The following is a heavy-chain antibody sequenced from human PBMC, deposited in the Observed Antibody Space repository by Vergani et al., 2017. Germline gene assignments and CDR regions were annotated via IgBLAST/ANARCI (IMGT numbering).Heavy chain of an antibody. CDR1: GFTFSSYG. Sequence: QVQLVESGGGVVQPGRSLRLSCAASGFTFSSYGMHWVRQAPGKGLEWVAVISYDGSNKYYADSVKGRFTISRDNSKNTLYLKMNSLRAEDTAVYYCAKDLRRSSSKYYYYMDVWGKGTTVTVSS. J-gene: IGHJ6*03. D-gene: IGHD6-6*01. V-gene: IGHV3-30*18. CDR2: ISYDGSNK. CDR3: AKDLRRSSSKYYYYMDV.